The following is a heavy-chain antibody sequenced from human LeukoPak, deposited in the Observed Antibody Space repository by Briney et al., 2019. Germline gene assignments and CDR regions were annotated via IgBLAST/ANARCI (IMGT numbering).Heavy chain of an antibody. J-gene: IGHJ4*02. V-gene: IGHV4-61*01. Sequence: PSETLSLTCTVSGGSISSGSDYWSWIRQPPGRGLEWIGYIYYSGSPNYNPSLKSRVTISVDTSKNQFSLKLSSVTAADTAVYYCARGSHDSSGYYSDYWGQGTLVTVSS. D-gene: IGHD3-22*01. CDR2: IYYSGSP. CDR3: ARGSHDSSGYYSDY. CDR1: GGSISSGSDY.